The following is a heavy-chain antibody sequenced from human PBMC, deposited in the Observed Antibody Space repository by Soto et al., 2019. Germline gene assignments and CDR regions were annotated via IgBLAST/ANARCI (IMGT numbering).Heavy chain of an antibody. CDR3: ARVWVYSSGWYFDY. Sequence: QVQLVESGGGLVKPGGSLRLSCAASGFTFSDYYMSWIRQAPGKGLEWVSYISSSSSYTNYADSVKGRFTISRDNAKNSLYLQMTSLRAEATAVYYCARVWVYSSGWYFDYWGQGTLVTVSS. V-gene: IGHV3-11*05. J-gene: IGHJ4*02. CDR1: GFTFSDYY. D-gene: IGHD6-19*01. CDR2: ISSSSSYT.